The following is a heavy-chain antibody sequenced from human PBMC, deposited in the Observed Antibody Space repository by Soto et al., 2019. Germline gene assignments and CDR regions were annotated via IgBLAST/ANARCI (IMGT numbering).Heavy chain of an antibody. Sequence: QVQLVESGGGLVQPGGSLRLSCAASGFTFSDYYMSWIRQAPGKGLEWVSYISSSGSTIYYADSVKGRFTISRDNDKNQLYLLMNSVRAEDSAVYYCSIEAYQVGCCSTSCYGPISFWGQGTMVTVSS. D-gene: IGHD2-2*01. V-gene: IGHV3-11*04. CDR3: SIEAYQVGCCSTSCYGPISF. CDR2: ISSSGSTI. J-gene: IGHJ3*01. CDR1: GFTFSDYY.